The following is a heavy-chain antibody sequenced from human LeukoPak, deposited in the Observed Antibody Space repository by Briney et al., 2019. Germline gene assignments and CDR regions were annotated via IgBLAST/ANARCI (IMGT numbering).Heavy chain of an antibody. CDR1: GFTFSSYW. CDR3: ARDIVGATGDY. Sequence: GGSLRLSCAASGFTFSSYWMHWVRQAPGKGLVWVSRINTDGSSTYADSVKGRFTISRDNAKNTVFLQMNSLRADDTAVYYCARDIVGATGDYWGQGTRVTVSS. CDR2: INTDGSST. V-gene: IGHV3-74*01. D-gene: IGHD1-26*01. J-gene: IGHJ4*02.